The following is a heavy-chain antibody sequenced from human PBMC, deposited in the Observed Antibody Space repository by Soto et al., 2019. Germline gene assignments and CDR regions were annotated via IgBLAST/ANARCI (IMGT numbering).Heavy chain of an antibody. V-gene: IGHV1-69*01. CDR1: GGTFSSYA. J-gene: IGHJ6*02. CDR2: IIPIFGTA. Sequence: QVQLVQSGAEVKKPGSSVKVSCKASGGTFSSYAISWVRQAPGQGLEWLGGIIPIFGTANYAQKFQGRVTITADESTSTAYMELSSLRSEDTAVYYCARDTYSSSSYYYYGMDVWGQVTTVTVSS. D-gene: IGHD6-6*01. CDR3: ARDTYSSSSYYYYGMDV.